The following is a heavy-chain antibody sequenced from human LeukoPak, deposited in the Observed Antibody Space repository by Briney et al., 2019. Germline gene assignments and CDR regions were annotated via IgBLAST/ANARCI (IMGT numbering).Heavy chain of an antibody. Sequence: PGGSLRLSCAASGFTFSSYAMSWVRQAPGKGLGWVSAISGSGGSTYYADSVKGRFTISRDNSKNTLYLQMNSLRAEDTAVYYCAKFPKWELESGYFDYWGQGTLVTVSS. J-gene: IGHJ4*02. D-gene: IGHD1-26*01. V-gene: IGHV3-23*01. CDR3: AKFPKWELESGYFDY. CDR1: GFTFSSYA. CDR2: ISGSGGST.